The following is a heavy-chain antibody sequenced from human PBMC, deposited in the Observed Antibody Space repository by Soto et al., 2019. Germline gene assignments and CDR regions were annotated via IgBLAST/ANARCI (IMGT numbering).Heavy chain of an antibody. CDR2: ISSSSTYI. J-gene: IGHJ4*02. CDR3: ARGGDTSGSWPRY. Sequence: VQLVQSGGGPVKPGGSLRLSCAGSGFTFSTFSMTWVRQAPGKGLEWVSSISSSSTYIYYADSVKGRFTISRDDAKNSLFLQMSTLRVEDTAMYYCARGGDTSGSWPRYWGQGTLVTVSS. D-gene: IGHD3-22*01. V-gene: IGHV3-21*03. CDR1: GFTFSTFS.